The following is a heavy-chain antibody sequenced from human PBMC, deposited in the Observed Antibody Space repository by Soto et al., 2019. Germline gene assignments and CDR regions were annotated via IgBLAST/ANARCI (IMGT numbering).Heavy chain of an antibody. CDR3: ANYDTSGYGMDY. Sequence: PSETLSLTCTVSGVSISTYYWNWIRQPPGKGLEWIGYIYYSGSTNYNPSLKSRVTTSLDTSNNQFSLKLRSVTAADTAVYYCANYDTSGYGMDYWGQGTLVTVSS. CDR1: GVSISTYY. V-gene: IGHV4-59*01. D-gene: IGHD3-22*01. J-gene: IGHJ4*02. CDR2: IYYSGST.